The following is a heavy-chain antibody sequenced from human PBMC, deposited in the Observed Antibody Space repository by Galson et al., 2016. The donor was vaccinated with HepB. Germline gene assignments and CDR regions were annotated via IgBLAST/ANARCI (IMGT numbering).Heavy chain of an antibody. CDR3: ARDQRIHLWSPSSPDY. V-gene: IGHV3-33*01. CDR1: GFTFSNCA. J-gene: IGHJ4*02. D-gene: IGHD5-18*01. CDR2: IWYDGSNK. Sequence: SPRLSCAASGFTFSNCAMHWVRQAPGKGLEWVAGIWYDGSNKYYADSVKGRFTISRDNSKNTLYLQMNSLRVEDTAVYHCARDQRIHLWSPSSPDYWGQGTLVTVST.